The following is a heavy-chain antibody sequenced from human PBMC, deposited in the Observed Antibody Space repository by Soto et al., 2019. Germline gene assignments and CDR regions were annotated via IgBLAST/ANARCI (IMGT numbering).Heavy chain of an antibody. V-gene: IGHV4-34*01. D-gene: IGHD6-6*01. CDR3: ARPRNIAARSFDS. Sequence: PSETLSLTCAVYGGSFSGYYWSWIRQPPGKGLEWIGEINHSGSTNYNPSLKSRVTISVDTSKNQVSLKLTSVTAADTAVYYCARPRNIAARSFDSWGQGTLVTVSS. CDR2: INHSGST. CDR1: GGSFSGYY. J-gene: IGHJ4*02.